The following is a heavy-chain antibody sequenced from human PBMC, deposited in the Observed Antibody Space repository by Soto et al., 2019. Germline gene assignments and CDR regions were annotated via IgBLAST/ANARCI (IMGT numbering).Heavy chain of an antibody. CDR1: GFTFNIYG. CDR2: ISYDGSKE. J-gene: IGHJ6*02. CDR3: AKVTDSSGWYPYYYGIDV. Sequence: QVQLVESGGGVVQPGKSLRLSCVASGFTFNIYGMQWVRQAPGKGLEWVAVISYDGSKEYYGDSVKGRFTISRDNSKNTLYLQMNSLRSEDTAVYYCAKVTDSSGWYPYYYGIDVWGQGTTVTISS. D-gene: IGHD6-19*01. V-gene: IGHV3-30*18.